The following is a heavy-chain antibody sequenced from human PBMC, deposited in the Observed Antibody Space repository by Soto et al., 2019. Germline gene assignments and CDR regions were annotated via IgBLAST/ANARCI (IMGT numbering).Heavy chain of an antibody. CDR1: GFSFSTYA. D-gene: IGHD6-6*01. J-gene: IGHJ4*02. CDR3: AKFDGEQLVRGLIDY. V-gene: IGHV3-23*01. Sequence: GGSLRLSCVGSGFSFSTYAMNWVRQAPGKGLEWVSDISSAGDSTFYADSVKGRFTVSRDNSKNTLYLQMNSLRAEDTAVYYCAKFDGEQLVRGLIDYWGQGTLVTVSS. CDR2: ISSAGDST.